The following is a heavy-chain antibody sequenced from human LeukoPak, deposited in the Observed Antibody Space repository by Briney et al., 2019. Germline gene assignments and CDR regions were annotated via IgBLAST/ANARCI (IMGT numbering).Heavy chain of an antibody. CDR2: ISAYNGNT. J-gene: IGHJ4*02. Sequence: ASVKVSCKASGYTFSNYGVSWVRQAPGQGLEWMGWISAYNGNTDYAQKLQGRVTMTTDTSTSKAYMELTSLRSDDTAVYYCAIQYYDSSGYYYIDYWGQGTLVTVSS. V-gene: IGHV1-18*01. CDR3: AIQYYDSSGYYYIDY. D-gene: IGHD3-22*01. CDR1: GYTFSNYG.